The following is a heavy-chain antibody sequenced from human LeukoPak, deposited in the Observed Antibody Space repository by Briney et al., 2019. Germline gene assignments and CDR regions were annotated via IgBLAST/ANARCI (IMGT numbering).Heavy chain of an antibody. D-gene: IGHD3-22*01. CDR3: ARVLRNYYDTSDYYYYGMDV. V-gene: IGHV1-69*02. CDR1: GGTFTSYT. Sequence: SVKVSCKASGGTFTSYTISWVRLAPGQGLEWMGRITPILGIANYAQKFQGRVTITADKSTSTAYMELSSLRSEDTAVYYCARVLRNYYDTSDYYYYGMDVWGQGTTVTVSS. CDR2: ITPILGIA. J-gene: IGHJ6*02.